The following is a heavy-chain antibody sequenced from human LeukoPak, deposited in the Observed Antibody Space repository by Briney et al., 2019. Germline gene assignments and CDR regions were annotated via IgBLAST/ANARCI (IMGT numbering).Heavy chain of an antibody. D-gene: IGHD3/OR15-3a*01. J-gene: IGHJ4*02. CDR3: ARQTGSGLFILP. CDR1: GGSISSYY. V-gene: IGHV4-59*08. CDR2: IYYSGST. Sequence: SETLFLTCTVSGGSISSYYWSWIRQPPGKGLEWIGYIYYSGSTNYNPSLKSRVTISVDTSKNQFSLKLSSVTAADTAVYYCARQTGSGLFILPGGQGTLVTVSS.